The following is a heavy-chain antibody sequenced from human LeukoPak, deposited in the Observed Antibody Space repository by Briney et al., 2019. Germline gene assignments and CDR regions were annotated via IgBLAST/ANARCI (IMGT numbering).Heavy chain of an antibody. J-gene: IGHJ4*02. CDR3: SRSLDY. D-gene: IGHD1-26*01. CDR2: INQDGTEG. V-gene: IGHV3-7*01. CDR1: GFSFNEFW. Sequence: GGSLRLSCAASGFSFNEFWMDWVRQSPGKGMEWLANINQDGTEGYYADSVKGRFTISRDNAKNSLYLQMNNLRVEDTAVYYCSRSLDYWGQGALVIVSS.